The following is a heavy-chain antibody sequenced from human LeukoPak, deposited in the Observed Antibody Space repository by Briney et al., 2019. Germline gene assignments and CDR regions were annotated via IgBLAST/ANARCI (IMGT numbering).Heavy chain of an antibody. CDR2: INYNGAIT. V-gene: IGHV3-20*04. J-gene: IGHJ4*02. CDR1: GFTFVDYG. CDR3: ARDRLGPSFSVSHFDL. Sequence: GGSLRLSCATTGFTFVDYGLSWVRRAPGKGLEWLCAINYNGAITDYADSVKGRFTISRDNAKNSLYLRMDSLRAEDTALYYCARDRLGPSFSVSHFDLWGQGTLVTVSS. D-gene: IGHD3-3*02.